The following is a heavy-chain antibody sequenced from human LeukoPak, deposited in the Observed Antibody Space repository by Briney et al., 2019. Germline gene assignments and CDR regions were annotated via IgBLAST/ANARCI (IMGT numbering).Heavy chain of an antibody. J-gene: IGHJ3*02. CDR1: GFTFSSYW. Sequence: GGSLRLSCAASGFTFSSYWMSWVRQAPGKGLEWVANIKQDGSEKYYVDSVKGRFTISRDNAKNSLYLQVNSLRAEDTAVYYCARDGGYCSSTSCYGDAFDIWGQGTMVTVSS. V-gene: IGHV3-7*01. D-gene: IGHD2-2*01. CDR2: IKQDGSEK. CDR3: ARDGGYCSSTSCYGDAFDI.